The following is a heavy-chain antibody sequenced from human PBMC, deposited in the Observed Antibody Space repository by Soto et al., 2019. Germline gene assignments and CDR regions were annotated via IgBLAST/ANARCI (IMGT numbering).Heavy chain of an antibody. Sequence: GASVKVSCKASGYAFTLYSIHRVRQAPGQGLEWMGMINPTGGSTSYSPRFQGRVTMTTDTSTTTVHMELSSLKSEDTAVFYCARSTGAYAFYIWGQGTMVTVSS. CDR2: INPTGGST. CDR3: ARSTGAYAFYI. J-gene: IGHJ3*02. D-gene: IGHD2-8*02. V-gene: IGHV1-46*01. CDR1: GYAFTLYS.